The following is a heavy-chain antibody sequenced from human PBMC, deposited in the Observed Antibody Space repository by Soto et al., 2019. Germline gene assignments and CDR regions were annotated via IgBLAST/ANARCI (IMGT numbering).Heavy chain of an antibody. CDR3: AREMRWGYYFDY. CDR1: RFTLRSYE. D-gene: IGHD2-21*01. CDR2: ISSSGSTI. V-gene: IGHV3-48*03. Sequence: GGSLRLSCAASRFTLRSYEMNWVGQAPGKGLEWVSYISSSGSTIYYADSVKGRFTISRDNAKNPLYLQMNSLRAEDTAVYYCAREMRWGYYFDYWGLGTLVTVSS. J-gene: IGHJ4*02.